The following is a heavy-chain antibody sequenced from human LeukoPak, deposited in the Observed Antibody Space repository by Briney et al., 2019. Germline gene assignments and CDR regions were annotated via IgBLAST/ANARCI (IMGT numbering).Heavy chain of an antibody. CDR3: ARGGVAAARYYYYGMDV. CDR2: IYSGGST. J-gene: IGHJ6*02. Sequence: PGGSLRLSCAASGFTVSSNYMSWVRQAPGKGLEWVSVIYSGGSTYYADSVKGRFTISRHNSKNTLYLQMNSLRAEDTAVYYCARGGVAAARYYYYGMDVWRQGTTVTVS. CDR1: GFTVSSNY. D-gene: IGHD6-13*01. V-gene: IGHV3-53*04.